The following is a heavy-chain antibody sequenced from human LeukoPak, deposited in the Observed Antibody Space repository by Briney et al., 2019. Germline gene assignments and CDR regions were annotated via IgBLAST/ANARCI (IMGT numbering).Heavy chain of an antibody. CDR1: GFPLSIYE. CDR2: IASSGTIK. CDR3: ALLAVASDFDY. V-gene: IGHV3-48*03. J-gene: IGHJ4*02. D-gene: IGHD6-19*01. Sequence: SGGSLRLSCVVSGFPLSIYEMNWVRQAPGEGLEWVSNIASSGTIKYYADSVKGRFSISRDNAKSSLYLQMNRLRVEDTAVYYCALLAVASDFDYWGQGALVTVSS.